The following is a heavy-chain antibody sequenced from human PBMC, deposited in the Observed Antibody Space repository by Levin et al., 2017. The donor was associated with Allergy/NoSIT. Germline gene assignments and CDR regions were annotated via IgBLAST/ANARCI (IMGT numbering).Heavy chain of an antibody. CDR2: IYSSGSA. D-gene: IGHD6-19*01. V-gene: IGHV4-39*07. CDR3: AREVPGTSQIDY. CDR1: GGSIISTTYC. J-gene: IGHJ4*02. Sequence: PGGSLRLSCTVSGGSIISTTYCWAWIRQPPGKGLEWIGSIYSSGSASYNPSLKSRVTISIDTSTNQFSLKLSSVTAADTAVYYCAREVPGTSQIDYWGQGTLVAVSS.